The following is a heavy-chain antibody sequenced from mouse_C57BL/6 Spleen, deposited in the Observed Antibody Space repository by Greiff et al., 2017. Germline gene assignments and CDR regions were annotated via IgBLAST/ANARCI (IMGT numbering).Heavy chain of an antibody. CDR3: ARGDYEGYYAMDY. Sequence: LQESGAELARPGASVKLSCKASGYTFTSYGISWVKQRTGQGLEWIGEIYPRSGNTYYNEKFKGKATLTADKSSSTAYMELRSLTSEDSAVYFCARGDYEGYYAMDYWGQGTSVTVSS. CDR1: GYTFTSYG. CDR2: IYPRSGNT. V-gene: IGHV1-81*01. J-gene: IGHJ4*01. D-gene: IGHD2-4*01.